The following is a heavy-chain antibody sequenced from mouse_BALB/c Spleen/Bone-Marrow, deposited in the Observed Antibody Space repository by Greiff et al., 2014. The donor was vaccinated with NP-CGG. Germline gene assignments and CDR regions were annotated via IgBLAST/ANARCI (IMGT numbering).Heavy chain of an antibody. CDR3: ARPYYYGSSGDSWFAY. CDR1: GYTFTSYV. CDR2: INPYNDGT. Sequence: QLVESGPELVKPGASVKMSCKASGYTFTSYVMHWVKQKPGQGLEWIGYINPYNDGTKYNEKFKGKATLTSDKSSSTAYMELSSLTSEDSAVYYCARPYYYGSSGDSWFAYWGQGTLVTVSA. J-gene: IGHJ3*01. D-gene: IGHD1-1*01. V-gene: IGHV1-14*01.